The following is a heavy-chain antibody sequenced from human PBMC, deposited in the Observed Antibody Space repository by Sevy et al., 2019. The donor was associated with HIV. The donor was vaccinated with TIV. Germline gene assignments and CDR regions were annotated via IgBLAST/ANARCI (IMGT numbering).Heavy chain of an antibody. Sequence: GESLKISCKGSGYTFTNYWIGWVRQMPGKGLEWMGIIYPGDSDTRYSPSFQGQVTISADKSISTAYLQWSSLKASDTAMYYCARYPLVVVPAAEYYFDYRGQGTLVTVSS. CDR3: ARYPLVVVPAAEYYFDY. V-gene: IGHV5-51*01. D-gene: IGHD2-2*01. J-gene: IGHJ4*02. CDR2: IYPGDSDT. CDR1: GYTFTNYW.